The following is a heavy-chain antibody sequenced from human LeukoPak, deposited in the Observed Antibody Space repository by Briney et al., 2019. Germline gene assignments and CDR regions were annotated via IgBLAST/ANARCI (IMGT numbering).Heavy chain of an antibody. Sequence: EASVKVSCKASGYTFTGYYMHWVRQAPGQGLEWMGWINPNSGGTNFAQNFQGRVTMTRDTSISTAYMDLSSLRSDDTAVYYCARGGWYSGYDLSAYFFDYWGQGTLVTVSS. CDR3: ARGGWYSGYDLSAYFFDY. J-gene: IGHJ4*02. V-gene: IGHV1-2*02. CDR1: GYTFTGYY. D-gene: IGHD5-12*01. CDR2: INPNSGGT.